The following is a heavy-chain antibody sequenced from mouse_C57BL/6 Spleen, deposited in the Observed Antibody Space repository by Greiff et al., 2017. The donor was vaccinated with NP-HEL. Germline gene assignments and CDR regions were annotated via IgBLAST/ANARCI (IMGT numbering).Heavy chain of an antibody. J-gene: IGHJ4*01. Sequence: QVQLKQSGAELARPGASVKLSCKASGYTFTSYGISWVKQRTGQGLEWIGEIYPRSGNTYYNEKFKGKATLTADKSSSTAYMELRSLTSEDSAVYFCARDRDGYSYAMDYWGQGTSVTVSS. CDR1: GYTFTSYG. CDR3: ARDRDGYSYAMDY. D-gene: IGHD2-3*01. V-gene: IGHV1-81*01. CDR2: IYPRSGNT.